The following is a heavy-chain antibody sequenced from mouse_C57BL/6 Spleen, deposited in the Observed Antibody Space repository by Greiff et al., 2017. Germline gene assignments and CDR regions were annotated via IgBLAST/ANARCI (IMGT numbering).Heavy chain of an antibody. J-gene: IGHJ2*01. CDR3: ARHPKRFDY. Sequence: EVNLVESGGDLVKPGGSLKLSCAASGFTFSSYGMSWVRQTPDKRLEWVATISSGGSYTYYPDSVKGRFTISRDNAKNTLYLQMSSLKSEDTAMYYCARHPKRFDYWGQGTTLTVSS. V-gene: IGHV5-6*01. CDR1: GFTFSSYG. CDR2: ISSGGSYT.